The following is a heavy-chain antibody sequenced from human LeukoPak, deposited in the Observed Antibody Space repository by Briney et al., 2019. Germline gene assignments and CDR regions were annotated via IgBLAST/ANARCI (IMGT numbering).Heavy chain of an antibody. Sequence: PSETLSLTCTVSSGSINSDYWSWIRQPPGKGLEWIGYIYYSGSTNYNPSLKSRVTISVDTSKNQFSLKVSSVTAADTAVYYCARGVYIAAAQYGYWGQGTLVTVSS. CDR3: ARGVYIAAAQYGY. V-gene: IGHV4-59*01. D-gene: IGHD6-13*01. J-gene: IGHJ4*02. CDR2: IYYSGST. CDR1: SGSINSDY.